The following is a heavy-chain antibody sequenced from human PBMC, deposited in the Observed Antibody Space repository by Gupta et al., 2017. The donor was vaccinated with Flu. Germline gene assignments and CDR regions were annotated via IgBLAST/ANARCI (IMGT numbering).Heavy chain of an antibody. V-gene: IGHV4-59*01. J-gene: IGHJ4*01. CDR1: GGSISSYY. D-gene: IGHD3-22*01. CDR3: ARGASGYYYG. Sequence: QVQLQESGPGLVKPSETLSLTCSVSGGSISSYYWSWIRHPPGKGLEWIGSIYSTGNTNDNPSLKSRVNVSVDTSKNQLSLQLSYVTAADTAVYDCARGASGYYYGGGHVILVTVSS. CDR2: IYSTGNT.